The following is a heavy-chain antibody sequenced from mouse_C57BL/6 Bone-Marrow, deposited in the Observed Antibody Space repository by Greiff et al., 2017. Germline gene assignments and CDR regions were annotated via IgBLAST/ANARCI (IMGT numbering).Heavy chain of an antibody. V-gene: IGHV1-59*01. CDR2: IDPSDSYT. D-gene: IGHD1-1*01. CDR1: GYTFTSYW. J-gene: IGHJ1*03. CDR3: ALSYYYGSHGYCDV. Sequence: QVQLQQPGAELVRPGTSVKLSCKASGYTFTSYWMHWVKQRPGQGLEWIGVIDPSDSYTNYNQKFKGKATLTVDTASSTAYMQLSSLTSEDSAVDDCALSYYYGSHGYCDVGGTGTTVTVSA.